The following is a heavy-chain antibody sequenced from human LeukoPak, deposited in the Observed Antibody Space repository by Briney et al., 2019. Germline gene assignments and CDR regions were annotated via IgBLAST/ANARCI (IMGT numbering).Heavy chain of an antibody. Sequence: SQTLSLTCAISGDSVSSNSAAWNWIRQSPSRGLQWLGRTYHRSRWYNDYAVSVKSRININPDTTKNQFSLQLNSVTPEDTAVYYCARGDAAGHGTCYSCHFDYWGQGTLVTVSS. CDR1: GDSVSSNSAA. V-gene: IGHV6-1*01. CDR3: ARGDAAGHGTCYSCHFDY. CDR2: TYHRSRWYN. D-gene: IGHD2-15*01. J-gene: IGHJ4*02.